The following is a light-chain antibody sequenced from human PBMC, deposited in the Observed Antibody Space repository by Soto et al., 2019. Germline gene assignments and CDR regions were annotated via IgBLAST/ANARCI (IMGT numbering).Light chain of an antibody. J-gene: IGLJ2*01. CDR3: SSYTSSSTYVV. CDR2: DVS. V-gene: IGLV2-14*01. CDR1: SSDVGGYNY. Sequence: QSALTQPASVSGFPGQSITISCTGTSSDVGGYNYVSWYQQHPGKAPKLMIYDVSNRPSGVSNRFSGSKSGNTASLTISGLQAEDEADYYCSSYTSSSTYVVLGGGTKLNVL.